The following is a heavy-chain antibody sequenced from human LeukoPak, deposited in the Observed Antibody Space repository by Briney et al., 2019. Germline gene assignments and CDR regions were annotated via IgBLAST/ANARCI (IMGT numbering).Heavy chain of an antibody. V-gene: IGHV3-11*04. CDR1: GFTFSDYY. Sequence: PGGSLRLSCAASGFTFSDYYMSWIRQAPGKGLEWVSYISGSGSAIYYADSVEGRFTISRDDSKNTLYLQMDSLRAEDTALYYCARDTGRVTLIVVGHFDYWGQGTLVTVSS. CDR3: ARDTGRVTLIVVGHFDY. D-gene: IGHD3-22*01. CDR2: ISGSGSAI. J-gene: IGHJ4*02.